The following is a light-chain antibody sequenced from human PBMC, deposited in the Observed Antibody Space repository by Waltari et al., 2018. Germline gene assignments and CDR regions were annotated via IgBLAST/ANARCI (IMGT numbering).Light chain of an antibody. CDR1: NSNIGRNS. CDR3: AAWDDSLSVSYV. Sequence: QSVLTQPPSVSGTPGQTVTISCFGTNSNIGRNSVFWYQQLPGTAPKLLIYRDDQRPSGVPDRFSGSKSGPSASLAIRGLRSEDEADYYCAAWDDSLSVSYVFGSGTKVTV. CDR2: RDD. J-gene: IGLJ1*01. V-gene: IGLV1-47*01.